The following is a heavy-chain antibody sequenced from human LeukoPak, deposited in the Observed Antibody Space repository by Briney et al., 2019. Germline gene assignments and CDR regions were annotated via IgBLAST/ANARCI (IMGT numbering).Heavy chain of an antibody. CDR3: ATDHPVAVAGTYDY. V-gene: IGHV1-24*01. CDR1: GYTLTELS. CDR2: FDPEDGET. D-gene: IGHD6-19*01. J-gene: IGHJ4*02. Sequence: ASVKVSCKVSGYTLTELSMHWVRQAPGKGLAWVGGFDPEDGETIYAQKFQGRVTMTEDTSTDTAYMELSSLRSEDTAVYYCATDHPVAVAGTYDYWGQGTLVTVSS.